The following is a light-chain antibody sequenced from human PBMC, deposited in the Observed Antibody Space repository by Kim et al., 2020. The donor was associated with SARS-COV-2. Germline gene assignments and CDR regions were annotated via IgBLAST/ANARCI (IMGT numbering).Light chain of an antibody. J-gene: IGKJ4*01. Sequence: LTPAERATLSCRASHTVSSYLAWYQQKPAQAPRLLIYDASNRATGIPARFSGGGSGTDFTLTISSLEPEDSAVYYCQQRNNWPLTFGGGTKVDIK. V-gene: IGKV3-11*01. CDR3: QQRNNWPLT. CDR2: DAS. CDR1: HTVSSY.